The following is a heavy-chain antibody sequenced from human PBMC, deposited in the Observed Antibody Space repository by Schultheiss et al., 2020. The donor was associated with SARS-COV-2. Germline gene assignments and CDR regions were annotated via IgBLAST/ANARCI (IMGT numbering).Heavy chain of an antibody. D-gene: IGHD6-13*01. CDR2: INHSGST. CDR3: ASGRAAAGTG. CDR1: GGSISSGSYY. J-gene: IGHJ4*02. V-gene: IGHV4-39*07. Sequence: SETLSLTCTVSGGSISSGSYYWSWIRQPPGKGLEWIGEINHSGSTNYNPSLKSRVTISVDTSKNQFSLKLSSVTAADTAVYYCASGRAAAGTGWGQGTLVTVSS.